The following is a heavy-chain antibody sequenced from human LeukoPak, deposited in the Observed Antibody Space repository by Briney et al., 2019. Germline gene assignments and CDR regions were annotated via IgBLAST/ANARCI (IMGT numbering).Heavy chain of an antibody. Sequence: SETLSLTCAAYGGASSGYYCAWIRQPPGKGLEWIGEIDHRGSTHYNPSLQSRVTISIDTSKNQFSLKVSSVTAADTALYYCARTRDGYLRYWSQGSLVTVSS. D-gene: IGHD5-24*01. CDR2: IDHRGST. CDR3: ARTRDGYLRY. CDR1: GGASSGYY. V-gene: IGHV4-34*01. J-gene: IGHJ4*02.